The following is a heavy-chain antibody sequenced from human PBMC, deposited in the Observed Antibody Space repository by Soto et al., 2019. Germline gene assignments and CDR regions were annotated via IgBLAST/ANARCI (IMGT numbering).Heavy chain of an antibody. CDR1: GYKVSTWHNFTSYW. V-gene: IGHV5-51*01. CDR3: ARLGFNYDFLSGYYNVHHYYGTDF. Sequence: PGESLKISCMGSGYKVSTWHNFTSYWIAWVRQMPGEGLEWMGIIYPGDSDTRYSPSFQGQVTISADKSINSVYLQWSSLKASDTATYYCARLGFNYDFLSGYYNVHHYYGTDFCGQGTMVTVSS. D-gene: IGHD3-3*01. CDR2: IYPGDSDT. J-gene: IGHJ6*02.